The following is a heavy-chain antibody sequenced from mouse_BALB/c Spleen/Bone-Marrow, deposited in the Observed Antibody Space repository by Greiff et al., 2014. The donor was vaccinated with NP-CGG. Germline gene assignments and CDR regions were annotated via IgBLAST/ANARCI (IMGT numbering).Heavy chain of an antibody. J-gene: IGHJ2*01. CDR2: IYPGSDST. D-gene: IGHD2-4*01. Sequence: QVHVKQSGAELVKPGTSVKMSCKASGYTFTSYWMHWVKQRPGQGLEWIGDIYPGSDSTNYNEKFKSKATLTVDTSSSTAYMQLSSLTSEGSAVYYCARRDDYDDYYFAYWGQGTTLTVSS. V-gene: IGHV1-55*01. CDR3: ARRDDYDDYYFAY. CDR1: GYTFTSYW.